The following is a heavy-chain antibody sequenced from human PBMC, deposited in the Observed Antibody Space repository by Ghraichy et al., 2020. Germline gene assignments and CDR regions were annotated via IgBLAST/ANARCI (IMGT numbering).Heavy chain of an antibody. Sequence: GGSLRLSCAASGFDFTTHAMHWFRQAPGKGLEWVAMIWSDGSHKHYPDSVKGRFTIYRDNSKDTVYLEINSLRAEDSAMYYCTRDPPGSGWSFDCWGQGSLVTVSS. D-gene: IGHD6-19*01. V-gene: IGHV3-33*01. J-gene: IGHJ4*02. CDR1: GFDFTTHA. CDR2: IWSDGSHK. CDR3: TRDPPGSGWSFDC.